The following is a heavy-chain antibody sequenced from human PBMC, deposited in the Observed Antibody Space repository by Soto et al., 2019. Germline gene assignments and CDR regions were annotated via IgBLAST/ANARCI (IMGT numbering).Heavy chain of an antibody. CDR3: AREYCSSTSCYGNYYYYYGMDV. D-gene: IGHD2-2*01. CDR1: GGTIISSSYY. V-gene: IGHV4-39*02. Sequence: SETLSLTCTVSGGTIISSSYYWGWIRQPPGKGLEWIGSIYYSGSTYYNPSLKSRVTISVDTSKNQFSLKLSSVTAADTAVYYCAREYCSSTSCYGNYYYYYGMDVWGQGTTVTVSS. CDR2: IYYSGST. J-gene: IGHJ6*02.